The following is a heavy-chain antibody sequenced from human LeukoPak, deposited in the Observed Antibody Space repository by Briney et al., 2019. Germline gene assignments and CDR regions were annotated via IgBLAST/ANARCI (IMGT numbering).Heavy chain of an antibody. V-gene: IGHV3-7*01. J-gene: IGHJ6*03. D-gene: IGHD3-10*01. CDR1: GFSFSSYW. Sequence: GGSLRLSCEGSGFSFSSYWMTWVRQLPAKGPEWVANIRQEESERYFADSVKGRFTSSRDNAKKSVYLHMSSLRAEDTALYYCARLSAYYYGSYFYYYMDVWGKGTTVTVSS. CDR3: ARLSAYYYGSYFYYYMDV. CDR2: IRQEESER.